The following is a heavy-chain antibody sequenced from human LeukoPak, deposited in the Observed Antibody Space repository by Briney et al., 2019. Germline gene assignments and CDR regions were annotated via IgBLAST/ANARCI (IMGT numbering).Heavy chain of an antibody. CDR3: ARALELREPFDY. Sequence: PGGSLRLSCAASGFTFSSYGMHWVRQAPGKGLEWVAFIRYDGSNKYYADSVKGRFTISRDNSKNTLYLQMNSLRAEDTAVYYCARALELREPFDYWGQGTLVTVSS. CDR2: IRYDGSNK. CDR1: GFTFSSYG. J-gene: IGHJ4*02. D-gene: IGHD1-7*01. V-gene: IGHV3-30*02.